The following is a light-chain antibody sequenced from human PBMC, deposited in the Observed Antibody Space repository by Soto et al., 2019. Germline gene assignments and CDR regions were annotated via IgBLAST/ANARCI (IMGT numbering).Light chain of an antibody. CDR2: GAS. V-gene: IGKV3-20*01. Sequence: EIVLTQSPGTLSLSPGDRATLSCRASQSVSSNYLAWYQQQPGQAPRILIYGASRGAAGIPDRFSGSGSGTDFTLTISRLEPEDFAVYFCQQYGRSPMFTFGQGTKLEVK. CDR1: QSVSSNY. CDR3: QQYGRSPMFT. J-gene: IGKJ2*01.